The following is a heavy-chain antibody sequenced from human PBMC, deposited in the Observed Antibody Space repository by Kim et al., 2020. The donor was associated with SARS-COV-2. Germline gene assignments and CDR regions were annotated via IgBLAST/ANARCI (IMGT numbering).Heavy chain of an antibody. V-gene: IGHV3-21*01. CDR3: ARDRYTWSYGDYYYAID. CDR2: ISSSSSYI. J-gene: IGHJ6*01. D-gene: IGHD1-26*01. Sequence: GGSLRLSCAASGFTFSTYSMNWVRQAPGKGLEWVSSISSSSSYIYYAESVEGRFTISRDNAKNSLYLQMNSLRAEDTAVYYCARDRYTWSYGDYYYAID. CDR1: GFTFSTYS.